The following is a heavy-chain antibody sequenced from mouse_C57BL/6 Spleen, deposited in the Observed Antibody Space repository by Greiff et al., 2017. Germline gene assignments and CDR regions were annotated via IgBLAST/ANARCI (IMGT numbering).Heavy chain of an antibody. CDR3: ARGTGTSWYFDV. Sequence: EVKLMESGGGLVKPGGSLKLSCAASGFTFSDYGMHWVRPAPEKGLEWVAYISSGSSTIYYADTVKGRFPISRDNAKNTLFLQMTSLRSEDTAMYYCARGTGTSWYFDVWGTGTTVTVSS. V-gene: IGHV5-17*01. J-gene: IGHJ1*03. D-gene: IGHD4-1*01. CDR1: GFTFSDYG. CDR2: ISSGSSTI.